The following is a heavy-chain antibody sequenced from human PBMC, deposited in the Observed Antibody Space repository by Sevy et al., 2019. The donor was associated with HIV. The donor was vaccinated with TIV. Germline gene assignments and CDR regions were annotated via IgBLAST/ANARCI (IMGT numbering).Heavy chain of an antibody. V-gene: IGHV3-23*01. Sequence: GGSLRLSCAASGFTFSSYAISWVRQAPGKGLEWVSVISSSGGTTYYAGSVEGRFTISRDNSKNTLYLQMNRLRADDTAIYYCARRPDLGEIIPTGVMDVWGRGTTVTVSS. CDR3: ARRPDLGEIIPTGVMDV. CDR1: GFTFSSYA. D-gene: IGHD3-3*01. J-gene: IGHJ6*02. CDR2: ISSSGGTT.